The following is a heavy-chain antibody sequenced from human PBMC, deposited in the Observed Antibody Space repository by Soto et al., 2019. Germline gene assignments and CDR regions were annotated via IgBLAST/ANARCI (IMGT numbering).Heavy chain of an antibody. CDR1: GYTFTSYG. CDR2: INAYNGNT. J-gene: IGHJ4*02. CDR3: ARSIVVVTSFDY. V-gene: IGHV1-18*01. Sequence: GASVKVSCKASGYTFTSYGISWVRQAPGQGLEWMGWINAYNGNTNYAQKLQGRVTITRDTSASTAYMELSSLRSEDTAVYYCARSIVVVTSFDYWGQGTLVTVSS. D-gene: IGHD3-22*01.